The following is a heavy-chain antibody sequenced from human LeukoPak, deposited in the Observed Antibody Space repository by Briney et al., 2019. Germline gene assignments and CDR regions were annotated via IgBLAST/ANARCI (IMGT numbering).Heavy chain of an antibody. CDR2: ISYDGSNK. V-gene: IGHV3-30*18. CDR1: GFTFSSYG. CDR3: AKHGHGNGWSRFYYFDY. D-gene: IGHD6-19*01. J-gene: IGHJ4*02. Sequence: PGRSLRLSCAASGFTFSSYGMHWVRQAPGKGLEWVAVISYDGSNKVYADSVKGRFTISRDNAKNTLVVQMNSLRGEDTAVYYCAKHGHGNGWSRFYYFDYWGQGTLVTVSS.